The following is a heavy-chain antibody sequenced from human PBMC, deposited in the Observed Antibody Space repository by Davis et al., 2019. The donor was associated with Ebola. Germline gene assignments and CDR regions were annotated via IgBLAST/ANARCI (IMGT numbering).Heavy chain of an antibody. Sequence: ESLKTSCASSGFSFSSYWMSWGRQSPGKGLEWVANIKQDGSEKYYVDSVKGRFTISRDNAKNSLYLQMNSLRAEETAVYYCAREGYDVWSGYPPPGYFDYWGQGTLVTVSS. V-gene: IGHV3-7*01. J-gene: IGHJ4*02. CDR1: GFSFSSYW. D-gene: IGHD3-3*01. CDR3: AREGYDVWSGYPPPGYFDY. CDR2: IKQDGSEK.